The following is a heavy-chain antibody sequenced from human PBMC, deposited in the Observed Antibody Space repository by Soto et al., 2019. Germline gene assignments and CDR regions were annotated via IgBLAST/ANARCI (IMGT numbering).Heavy chain of an antibody. V-gene: IGHV1-69*01. D-gene: IGHD3-22*01. CDR2: IIPIFGTA. J-gene: IGHJ6*02. Sequence: QVQLVQSGAEVKKPGSSVKVSCKASGGTFSSYAISWVRQAPGQGLEWMGGIIPIFGTANYAQKFQGRVTITADESTSTAYMELSSLRSEDTAVYYCARGKNPMIPNRFKPHYYYGMDVWGQGTTVTVSS. CDR3: ARGKNPMIPNRFKPHYYYGMDV. CDR1: GGTFSSYA.